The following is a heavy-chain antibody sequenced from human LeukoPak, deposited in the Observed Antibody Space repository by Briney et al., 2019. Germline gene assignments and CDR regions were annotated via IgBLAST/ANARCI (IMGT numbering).Heavy chain of an antibody. V-gene: IGHV1-46*01. J-gene: IGHJ4*02. CDR2: INPSGGST. CDR3: AKFPGSWYRE. Sequence: GASVKVSCKASGYTFTSYYMHWVRQAPGQGLEWMGIINPSGGSTTYAQKFQGRVAVTRDTSTSTVYMELSSLRSEDTAMYYCAKFPGSWYREWGQGTLVTGSS. D-gene: IGHD6-13*01. CDR1: GYTFTSYY.